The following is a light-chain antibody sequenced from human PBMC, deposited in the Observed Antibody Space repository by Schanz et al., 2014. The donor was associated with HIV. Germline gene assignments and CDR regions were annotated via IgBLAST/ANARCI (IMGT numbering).Light chain of an antibody. V-gene: IGLV2-11*01. Sequence: QSALTQPRSVSGSPGQSVTISCTGTSSDVGSYNYVSWYQQRPGKAPKLMIYDVTKRPSGVPDRFSGSKSGTTASLAITGLQAEDEGDYYCCSYTSSSTPVVFGGGTKLTVL. J-gene: IGLJ2*01. CDR3: CSYTSSSTPVV. CDR1: SSDVGSYNY. CDR2: DVT.